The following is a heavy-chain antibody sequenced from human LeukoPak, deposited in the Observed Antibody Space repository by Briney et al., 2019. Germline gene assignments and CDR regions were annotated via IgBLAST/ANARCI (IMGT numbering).Heavy chain of an antibody. CDR1: GFTFSSYA. Sequence: GGSLRLSCAASGFTFSSYAMHWVRQAPGKGLEWVAVISYDGSNKYYADSVKGRFTISRDNSKNTLYLQMNSLRAEDTAVYYCARDHLIVVLRYYFDDWGQGSLVTVSS. J-gene: IGHJ4*02. D-gene: IGHD3-22*01. V-gene: IGHV3-30*04. CDR2: ISYDGSNK. CDR3: ARDHLIVVLRYYFDD.